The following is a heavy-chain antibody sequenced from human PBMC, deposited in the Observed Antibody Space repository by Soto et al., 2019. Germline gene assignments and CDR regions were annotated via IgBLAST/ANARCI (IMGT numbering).Heavy chain of an antibody. CDR1: GGTLSSYA. Sequence: SVKVSCKASGGTLSSYAISWVRQAPGQGLEWMGGIIPIFGTANYAQKFQGRVTITADESTSTAYMELSSLRSEDTAVYYCARPDVWFGELSGPSAYYYGKDVWGQGTTVTVSS. J-gene: IGHJ6*02. CDR2: IIPIFGTA. CDR3: ARPDVWFGELSGPSAYYYGKDV. V-gene: IGHV1-69*13. D-gene: IGHD3-10*01.